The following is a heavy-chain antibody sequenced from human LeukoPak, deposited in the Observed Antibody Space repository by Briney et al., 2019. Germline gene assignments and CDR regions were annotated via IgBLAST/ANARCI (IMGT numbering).Heavy chain of an antibody. V-gene: IGHV4-30-2*01. CDR1: GGSISSGGYS. CDR2: IYHSGST. D-gene: IGHD2-2*01. Sequence: SETLSLTCAVSGGSISSGGYSWSWIRQPPGKGLEWIGYIYHSGSTYYNPSLKSRVTISVDRSKNQFSLKLSSVTAADTAVYYCARDRKHCSSTSCQRRDAFDIWGQGTMVTVSS. CDR3: ARDRKHCSSTSCQRRDAFDI. J-gene: IGHJ3*02.